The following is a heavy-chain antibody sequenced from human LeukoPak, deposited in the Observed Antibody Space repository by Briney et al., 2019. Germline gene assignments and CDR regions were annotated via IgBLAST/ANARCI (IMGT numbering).Heavy chain of an antibody. Sequence: SETLSLTCTVSGGSISSYYWSWIRQPPGKGLEWIGYIYYSGSTNYNPSLKSRVTISVDTSKNQFSLKLSSVTAADTAVYYCARVPSGMGNYFDYWGQGTLVTVSS. CDR2: IYYSGST. CDR3: ARVPSGMGNYFDY. CDR1: GGSISSYY. D-gene: IGHD6-13*01. J-gene: IGHJ4*02. V-gene: IGHV4-59*01.